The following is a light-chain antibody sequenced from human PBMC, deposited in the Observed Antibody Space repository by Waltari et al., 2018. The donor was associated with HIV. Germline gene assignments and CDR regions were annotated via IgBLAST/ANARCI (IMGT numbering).Light chain of an antibody. V-gene: IGLV1-44*01. CDR3: AAWDDSLNGPYVV. CDR2: SNN. J-gene: IGLJ2*01. CDR1: SSNIGSNT. Sequence: QSVLTQPPSASGTPGQRVTISCSGSSSNIGSNTVNWYQQLPGTAPKLLFYSNNQRPSGVPDRCSGSKSGTSASLAISGLQSEDEADYYCAAWDDSLNGPYVVFGGGTKLTVL.